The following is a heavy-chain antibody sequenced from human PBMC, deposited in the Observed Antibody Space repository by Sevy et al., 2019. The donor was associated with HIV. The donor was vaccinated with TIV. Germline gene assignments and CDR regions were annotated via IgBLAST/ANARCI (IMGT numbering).Heavy chain of an antibody. CDR2: GYHGGST. J-gene: IGHJ6*02. CDR1: NYSISSGYY. D-gene: IGHD2-21*02. Sequence: SETLSLTCAVSNYSISSGYYWGWIRQPPGKGLEWIGNGYHGGSTYYNPSLQSRVTFSLDTSKNHFSLRLRSVTAADTAVYYCARASGGDRLDYYGMDVWGQGTTVTVSS. CDR3: ARASGGDRLDYYGMDV. V-gene: IGHV4-38-2*01.